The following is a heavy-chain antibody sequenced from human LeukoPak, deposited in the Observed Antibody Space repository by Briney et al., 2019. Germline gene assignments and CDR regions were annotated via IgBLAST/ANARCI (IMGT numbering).Heavy chain of an antibody. Sequence: RPGGSLRLSCAASGFTFSTYGMHWVRQAPGKGLEWVAIIWFDGSNEYYADSVKGRFTISRDNSKNTLYLQMNSLRAEDTAVYYCARETTRAFDYWGQGTLVTVSS. V-gene: IGHV3-33*01. CDR2: IWFDGSNE. CDR1: GFTFSTYG. D-gene: IGHD1-1*01. J-gene: IGHJ4*02. CDR3: ARETTRAFDY.